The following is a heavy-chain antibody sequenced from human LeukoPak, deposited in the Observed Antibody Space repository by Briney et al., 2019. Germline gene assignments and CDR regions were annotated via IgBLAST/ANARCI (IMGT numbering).Heavy chain of an antibody. J-gene: IGHJ3*02. CDR3: ARTNQNAFDI. D-gene: IGHD1-14*01. Sequence: PGGSLRLSCAASGFTFSTYWMHWVRQAPGKGLVWVSRIKSDGSHTTYADSVKGRFTISRDNAKNTLYLQMNSLRAEDTALYYCARTNQNAFDIWGLGTMVTVSS. CDR2: IKSDGSHT. V-gene: IGHV3-74*01. CDR1: GFTFSTYW.